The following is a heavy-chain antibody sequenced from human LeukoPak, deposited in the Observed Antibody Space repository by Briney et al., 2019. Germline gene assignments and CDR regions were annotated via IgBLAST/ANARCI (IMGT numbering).Heavy chain of an antibody. J-gene: IGHJ6*02. CDR2: INPNSGGT. CDR3: ATRTGYYYYGMDV. D-gene: IGHD1-14*01. V-gene: IGHV1-2*02. CDR1: GYTFTAYY. Sequence: ASVKVSCTASGYTFTAYYMHWVRQAPGQGLEWMGWINPNSGGTNYAQKFQGRVTMTRDTSISTAYMELSRLRSDDTAVYYCATRTGYYYYGMDVWGQGTTVTVSS.